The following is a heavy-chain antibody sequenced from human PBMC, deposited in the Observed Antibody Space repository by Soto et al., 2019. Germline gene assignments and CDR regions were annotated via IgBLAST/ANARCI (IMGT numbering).Heavy chain of an antibody. CDR1: GYTFSTYW. J-gene: IGHJ3*02. CDR3: ARTRRRGGSDAFDI. V-gene: IGHV5-51*01. Sequence: GESLKISCQGSGYTFSTYWIAWVRQLPGKGLEWVGVVYPGDSDTRYSPSFQGQVTISADKSTSTVYLQWNTLKTSDTAIYYCARTRRRGGSDAFDIWGQGTLVTVSS. CDR2: VYPGDSDT.